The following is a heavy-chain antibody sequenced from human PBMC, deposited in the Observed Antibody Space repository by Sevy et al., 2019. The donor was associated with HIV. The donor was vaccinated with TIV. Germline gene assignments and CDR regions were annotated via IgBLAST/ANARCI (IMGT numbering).Heavy chain of an antibody. CDR1: VVTFSSYA. V-gene: IGHV3-23*01. D-gene: IGHD3-22*01. CDR3: AKDSGISAQIVVALRY. CDR2: ISGHGGST. J-gene: IGHJ4*02. Sequence: GGSLRLSCADSVVTFSSYAMSWVRQAPGKGLEWVSTISGHGGSTYYAGAVKGRFTISRDNSKKMVYLQMNSLRAEDTAVYYCAKDSGISAQIVVALRYWGQGTQVTVSS.